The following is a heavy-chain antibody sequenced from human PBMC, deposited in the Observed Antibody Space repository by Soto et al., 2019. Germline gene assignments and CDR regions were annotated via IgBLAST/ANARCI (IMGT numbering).Heavy chain of an antibody. Sequence: GGSLRLSCAASGFTFSSYGMHWVRQAPGKGLEWVAVISYDGSNKYYADSVKGRFTISRDNSKNTLYLQMNSLRAEDTAVYYCARPLFPGLRYLNGMDVWGQGTTVTVSS. CDR2: ISYDGSNK. V-gene: IGHV3-30*03. CDR1: GFTFSSYG. CDR3: ARPLFPGLRYLNGMDV. J-gene: IGHJ6*02. D-gene: IGHD3-9*01.